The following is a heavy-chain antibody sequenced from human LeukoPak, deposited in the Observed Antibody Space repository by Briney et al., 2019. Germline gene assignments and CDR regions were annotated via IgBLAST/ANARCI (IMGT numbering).Heavy chain of an antibody. CDR2: IRYDGSNE. Sequence: GGSLRLSCTASGFTFSSYGIHWVRQAPGKGLEWVAFIRYDGSNEYYADSVKGRFTISRDNSKNTLYLQMNSLRAEDTAVYYCAKDNIYVWGSYRYMLWGQGTLVSVSS. D-gene: IGHD3-16*02. CDR1: GFTFSSYG. J-gene: IGHJ4*02. CDR3: AKDNIYVWGSYRYML. V-gene: IGHV3-30*02.